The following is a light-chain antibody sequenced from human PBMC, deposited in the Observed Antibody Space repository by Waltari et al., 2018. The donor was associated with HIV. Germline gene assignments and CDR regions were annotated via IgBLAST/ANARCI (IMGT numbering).Light chain of an antibody. CDR2: SNN. Sequence: QSVLTQPPSASGTPGQRVTISCSGSRSNIGSNTVNCYQQLPGTAPKLLIYSNNQRPSGVPDRFSGSKSGTSASLAISGLQSEDEADYYCAAWDDSLNGVYVFGTGTKVTVL. CDR1: RSNIGSNT. V-gene: IGLV1-44*01. CDR3: AAWDDSLNGVYV. J-gene: IGLJ1*01.